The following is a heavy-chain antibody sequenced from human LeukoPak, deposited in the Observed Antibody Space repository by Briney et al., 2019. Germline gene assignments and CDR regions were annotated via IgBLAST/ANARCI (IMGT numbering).Heavy chain of an antibody. CDR2: ISSTSSYI. D-gene: IGHD3-10*01. J-gene: IGHJ4*02. CDR3: ARDISYGSPW. CDR1: GFTFSTYS. Sequence: GGSLRLSCAASGFTFSTYSMNWVRQAPEKXLEWVSSISSTSSYIYYADSVKGRFXXSRDNAKKSLYLQMNSLRAEDTAVYYCARDISYGSPWWGQGTLVTVSS. V-gene: IGHV3-21*01.